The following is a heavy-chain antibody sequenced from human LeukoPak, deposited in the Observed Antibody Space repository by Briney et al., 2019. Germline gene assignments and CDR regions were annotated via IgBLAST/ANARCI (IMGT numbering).Heavy chain of an antibody. CDR2: INTNTGNP. V-gene: IGHV7-4-1*02. Sequence: ASVKVSCKASGYTFTSYAMNWVRQAPGQGLEWVGWINTNTGNPTYAQGFTGRFVFSLDTSVSTAYLQISSLKAEDTAVYYCARDQEDIVVVFTMDVWGKGTTVTVSS. CDR1: GYTFTSYA. D-gene: IGHD2-15*01. CDR3: ARDQEDIVVVFTMDV. J-gene: IGHJ6*03.